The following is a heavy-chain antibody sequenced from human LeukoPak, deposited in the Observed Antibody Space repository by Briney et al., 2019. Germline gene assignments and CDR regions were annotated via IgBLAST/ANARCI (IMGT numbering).Heavy chain of an antibody. Sequence: SETLSLTCTVSGGSINSYYWSWMREPPGKGLEWIGYIYYSGSNNYNPSLKSRVTISVDTSKNQFSLKLSSVTAADTAVYYCARGPLITMVRSKGDWFDPWGQGTLVTVSS. D-gene: IGHD3-10*01. CDR2: IYYSGSN. CDR3: ARGPLITMVRSKGDWFDP. J-gene: IGHJ5*02. V-gene: IGHV4-59*01. CDR1: GGSINSYY.